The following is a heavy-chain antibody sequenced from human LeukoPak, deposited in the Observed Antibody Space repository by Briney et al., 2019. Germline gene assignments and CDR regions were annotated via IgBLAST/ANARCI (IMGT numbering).Heavy chain of an antibody. CDR2: IIPIFGIA. CDR3: ARLATEGYNQLGNFDY. D-gene: IGHD5-24*01. CDR1: GGTFSSYA. Sequence: SVKVSCKASGGTFSSYAISWVRQVPGQGLEWMGRIIPIFGIANYAQKFQGRVTITADKSTSTAYMELSSLRSEDTAVYYCARLATEGYNQLGNFDYWGQGTLVTVSS. J-gene: IGHJ4*02. V-gene: IGHV1-69*04.